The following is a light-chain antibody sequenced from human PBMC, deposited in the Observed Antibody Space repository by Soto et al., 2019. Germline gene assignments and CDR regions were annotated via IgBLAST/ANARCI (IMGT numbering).Light chain of an antibody. Sequence: QSALTQPASVSGSPGQTITISCTGTSSDIGGYNAVSWYQHHPGKAPKLIIYEVTHRPSGVSDRFSASKSGNTAYLTISGLHAEDEADYYCNSFRVRHLDVLGAGTKVTVL. CDR2: EVT. J-gene: IGLJ1*01. V-gene: IGLV2-14*01. CDR3: NSFRVRHLDV. CDR1: SSDIGGYNA.